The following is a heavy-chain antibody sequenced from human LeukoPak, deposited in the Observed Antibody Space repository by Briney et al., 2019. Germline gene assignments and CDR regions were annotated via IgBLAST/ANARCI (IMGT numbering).Heavy chain of an antibody. CDR3: ARDNSSGCREN. V-gene: IGHV1-69*04. Sequence: SVKVSCRASGGTFSSYAISWVRQAPGQGLEWMGRIIPILGIANYAQKFQGRVTITADKSTSTAYMELSSLRSEDTAVYYCARDNSSGCRENWGQGTLVTVSS. J-gene: IGHJ4*02. CDR2: IIPILGIA. D-gene: IGHD6-25*01. CDR1: GGTFSSYA.